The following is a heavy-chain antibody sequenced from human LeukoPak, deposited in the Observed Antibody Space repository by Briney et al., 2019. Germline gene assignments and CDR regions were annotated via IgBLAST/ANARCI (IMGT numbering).Heavy chain of an antibody. Sequence: PSETLSLTCAVSGGSISSYCWSWIRQPPGKGLEWIGYIYYSGSTNYNPSLKSRVTISVDTSKNQFSLKLSSVTAADTAVYYCSAHPIPLSYFAYWGRGPRVTVSS. D-gene: IGHD2-21*01. V-gene: IGHV4-59*08. CDR3: SAHPIPLSYFAY. J-gene: IGHJ4*02. CDR2: IYYSGST. CDR1: GGSISSYC.